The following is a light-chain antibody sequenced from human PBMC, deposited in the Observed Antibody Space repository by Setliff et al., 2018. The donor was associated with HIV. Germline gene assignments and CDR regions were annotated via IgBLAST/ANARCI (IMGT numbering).Light chain of an antibody. CDR2: QAS. Sequence: QSALAQPASVSGSPGQSITISCTGTRGDVGRYNLVSWYQQQPGKPPKLMIYQASKRPSGVSNRFSGSKSGNTASLTISGRQAEDEADYYCCSNTGSNTYVFGTGTKV. V-gene: IGLV2-23*01. CDR1: RGDVGRYNL. CDR3: CSNTGSNTYV. J-gene: IGLJ1*01.